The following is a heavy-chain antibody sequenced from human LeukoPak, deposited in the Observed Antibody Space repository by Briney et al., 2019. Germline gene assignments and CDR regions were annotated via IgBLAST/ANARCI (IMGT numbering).Heavy chain of an antibody. CDR1: GFTFDDYC. Sequence: GGSLTLSCAASGFTFDDYCMSWVRQPPGKGLGWVSFISWNGGSTSYADSVKGRFTISRANAKNSLYLQMNSLRATAPAVYYCGGGVRIAVAGYIDYWGQGTLVTVSS. D-gene: IGHD6-19*01. CDR3: GGGVRIAVAGYIDY. J-gene: IGHJ4*02. CDR2: ISWNGGST. V-gene: IGHV3-20*04.